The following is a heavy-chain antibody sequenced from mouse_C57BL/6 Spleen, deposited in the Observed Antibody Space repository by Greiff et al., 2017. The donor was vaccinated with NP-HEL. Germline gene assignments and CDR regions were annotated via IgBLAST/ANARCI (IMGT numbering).Heavy chain of an antibody. CDR3: ARRDDGSREYFDV. CDR1: GFTFTDYY. D-gene: IGHD1-1*01. V-gene: IGHV7-3*01. J-gene: IGHJ1*03. Sequence: EVKLVESGGGLVQPGGSLSLSCAASGFTFTDYYMSWVRQPPGKALEWLGFIRNKANGYTTEYSASVKGRFTISRDNSQSILYLQMNALRAEDSATYYCARRDDGSREYFDVWGTGTTVTVSS. CDR2: IRNKANGYTT.